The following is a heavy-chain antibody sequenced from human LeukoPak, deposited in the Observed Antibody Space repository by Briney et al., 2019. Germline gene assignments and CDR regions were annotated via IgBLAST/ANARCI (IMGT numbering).Heavy chain of an antibody. D-gene: IGHD3-3*01. CDR3: ARDMYYDFWSGYYMDWFDP. CDR1: GFTFSSYA. V-gene: IGHV3-30-3*01. J-gene: IGHJ5*02. CDR2: ISYGGSNK. Sequence: GGSLRLSCAASGFTFSSYAMHWVRQAPGKGLEWVAVISYGGSNKYYADSVKGRFTISRDNSKNTLYLQMNSLRAEDTAVYYCARDMYYDFWSGYYMDWFDPWGQGTLVTVSS.